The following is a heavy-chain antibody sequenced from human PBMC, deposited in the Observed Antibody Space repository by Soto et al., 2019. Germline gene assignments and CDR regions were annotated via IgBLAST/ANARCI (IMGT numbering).Heavy chain of an antibody. CDR2: INHSGST. V-gene: IGHV4-34*01. J-gene: IGHJ6*02. Sequence: PSETLSLTCAVYGGSFSGYYWSWIRQPPGKGLEWIGEINHSGSTNYNPSLKSRVTISVDTSKNQFSLKLSSVTAADTAVYYCARWQWLAQYYYYYGMDVWGQGTTVTVSS. CDR1: GGSFSGYY. CDR3: ARWQWLAQYYYYYGMDV. D-gene: IGHD6-19*01.